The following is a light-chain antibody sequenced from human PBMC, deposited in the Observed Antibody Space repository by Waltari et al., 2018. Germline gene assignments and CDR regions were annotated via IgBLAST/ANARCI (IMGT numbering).Light chain of an antibody. J-gene: IGKJ5*01. Sequence: ELVLTQSPATLSLSPGERATLSCRASQSVSSFLAWYQHKPGQAPRLLIYDASNRATGIPARFSGSGSGTDFTLTISSLEPEESAVYYCQQRSNWPKITFGQGTRLEIK. CDR1: QSVSSF. V-gene: IGKV3-11*01. CDR2: DAS. CDR3: QQRSNWPKIT.